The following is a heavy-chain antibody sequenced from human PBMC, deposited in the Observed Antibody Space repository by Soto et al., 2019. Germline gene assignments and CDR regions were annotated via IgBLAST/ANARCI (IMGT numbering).Heavy chain of an antibody. D-gene: IGHD1-1*01. CDR2: VSGSGSST. J-gene: IGHJ4*02. V-gene: IGHV3-23*01. CDR1: GFTFSSYA. CDR3: ARLWGSDWSERAHFDY. Sequence: EVQLLESGGGLVQTGGSLRLSCTASGFTFSSYAMGWVRQAPGKGLEWVSSVSGSGSSTYSADSVKGRFTISRDSSKSALYLQMNSLGAEDTAIYYCARLWGSDWSERAHFDYWGQGTLVTVSS.